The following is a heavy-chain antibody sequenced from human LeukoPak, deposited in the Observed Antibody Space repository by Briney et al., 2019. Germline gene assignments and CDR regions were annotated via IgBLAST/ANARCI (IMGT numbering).Heavy chain of an antibody. V-gene: IGHV5-51*01. CDR1: GYSFTTYW. Sequence: GESLKISCKASGYSFTTYWIGWVRQVPGKGLEWVGIIYPADSTAKYSPSFQGQVTISVDKSISTAYLQWSRLEASDTAVFYCARHPKSGYTGSGSDYWGQGTLVTVSS. CDR3: ARHPKSGYTGSGSDY. D-gene: IGHD5-12*01. CDR2: IYPADSTA. J-gene: IGHJ4*02.